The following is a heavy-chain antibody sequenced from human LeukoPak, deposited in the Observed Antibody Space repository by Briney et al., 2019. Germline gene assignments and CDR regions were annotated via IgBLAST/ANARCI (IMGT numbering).Heavy chain of an antibody. Sequence: ASVKVSCKTSGYTFTGYYIHWVRQAPGQGLEWMGWINPNSGDTNYAQKLQGRVTMTTDTSTSTAYMELRSLRSDDTAVYYCARPYYYDSSGYLFDYWGQGTLVTVSS. CDR1: GYTFTGYY. D-gene: IGHD3-22*01. CDR2: INPNSGDT. CDR3: ARPYYYDSSGYLFDY. J-gene: IGHJ4*02. V-gene: IGHV1-2*02.